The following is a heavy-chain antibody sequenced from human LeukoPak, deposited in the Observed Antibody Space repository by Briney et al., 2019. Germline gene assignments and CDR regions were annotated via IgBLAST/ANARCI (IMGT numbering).Heavy chain of an antibody. D-gene: IGHD4-23*01. Sequence: PGRSLRLSCAASGFTFSRYGMHWVRQAPGKGLEWVAVIWYDGSNKYYADSVKGRFTISRDNSKNKLYLQMNSLRAEDTAVYYCASDYGGNSASYFDYWRQGTLVTVSS. V-gene: IGHV3-33*01. CDR2: IWYDGSNK. CDR3: ASDYGGNSASYFDY. J-gene: IGHJ4*02. CDR1: GFTFSRYG.